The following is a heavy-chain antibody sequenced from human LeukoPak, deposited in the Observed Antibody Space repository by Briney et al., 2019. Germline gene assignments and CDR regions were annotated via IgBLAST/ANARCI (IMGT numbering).Heavy chain of an antibody. CDR2: IYSGGRT. J-gene: IGHJ4*02. V-gene: IGHV3-53*05. CDR3: TRDMIRGVPDYIDY. Sequence: QSGGSLRLSCAASGFTVSSYYMSWVRQAPGKGLEWVSVIYSGGRTYYADSVKGRFTISRDNSKSTLYLQMNSLRIEDTGFYYCTRDMIRGVPDYIDYWGQGTLVTVSS. CDR1: GFTVSSYY. D-gene: IGHD3-10*01.